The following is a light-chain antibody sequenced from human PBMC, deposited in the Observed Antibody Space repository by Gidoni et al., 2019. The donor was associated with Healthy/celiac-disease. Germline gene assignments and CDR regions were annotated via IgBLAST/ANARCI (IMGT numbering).Light chain of an antibody. CDR1: QSVSSSY. J-gene: IGKJ3*01. V-gene: IGKV3-20*01. CDR2: CAS. CDR3: QQYGSSPLFT. Sequence: EIVLTQSPGTLSLSPGERATLSCRASQSVSSSYLAWYQQKPGQAPRLLIYCASSRATGIQDRFSGSGSGTDFTLTISRLEPEDFAVYYCQQYGSSPLFTFGPWTKVDIK.